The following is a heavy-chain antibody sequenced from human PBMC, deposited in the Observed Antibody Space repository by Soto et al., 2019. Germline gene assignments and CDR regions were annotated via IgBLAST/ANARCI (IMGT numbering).Heavy chain of an antibody. D-gene: IGHD3-9*01. V-gene: IGHV3-23*01. J-gene: IGHJ4*02. Sequence: PGGSLRLSCAASGFTFSSYAMSWVRQAPGKGLEWVSAISGSGSSTYYADSVKGRFTISRDNTNNTLFLQMSSLRAEDTAVYYCASAMEDWFLRVPRYFDYGGQGTRFTSPQ. CDR1: GFTFSSYA. CDR3: ASAMEDWFLRVPRYFDY. CDR2: ISGSGSST.